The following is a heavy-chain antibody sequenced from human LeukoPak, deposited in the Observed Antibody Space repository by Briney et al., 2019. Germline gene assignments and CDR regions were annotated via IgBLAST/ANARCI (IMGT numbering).Heavy chain of an antibody. CDR1: GYTFTGYY. J-gene: IGHJ3*02. CDR3: ARATEFDYGSSADAFDI. V-gene: IGHV1-2*02. D-gene: IGHD4-17*01. Sequence: ASVKVSCKASGYTFTGYYMHWVRQAPGQGLEWMGWINPNSGGTNYAQKFQGRVTMTRDTSISTAYMELSRLRSDDTAVYYCARATEFDYGSSADAFDIWGQGTMVTVSS. CDR2: INPNSGGT.